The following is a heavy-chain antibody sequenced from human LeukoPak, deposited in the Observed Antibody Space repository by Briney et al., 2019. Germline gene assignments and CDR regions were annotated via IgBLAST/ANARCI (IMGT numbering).Heavy chain of an antibody. CDR3: ARVKRDGYNDY. V-gene: IGHV3-11*04. Sequence: GGSLRLSCAASGFTFSDYYMSWIRQAPGKGLEWVSYISSSGSTIYYADSVKGRFTISRDNAKKSLYLQMNSLRAEDTAVYYCARVKRDGYNDYWGQGTLVTVSS. D-gene: IGHD5-24*01. CDR1: GFTFSDYY. CDR2: ISSSGSTI. J-gene: IGHJ4*02.